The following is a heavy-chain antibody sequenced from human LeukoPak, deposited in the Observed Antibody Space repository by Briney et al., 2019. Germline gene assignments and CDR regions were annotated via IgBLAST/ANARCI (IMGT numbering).Heavy chain of an antibody. J-gene: IGHJ4*02. CDR3: ARGGSRSYTSSTLDY. D-gene: IGHD6-6*01. V-gene: IGHV4-39*07. CDR1: GGSISSSSYY. Sequence: PSETLSLTCTVSGGSISSSSYYCGWIRQPPGKGLEWIGSIYYSGSTNYNPSLKSRVTISVDTSKNRFSLNLSSVTAADTAVYYCARGGSRSYTSSTLDYWGQGTLVTVSS. CDR2: IYYSGST.